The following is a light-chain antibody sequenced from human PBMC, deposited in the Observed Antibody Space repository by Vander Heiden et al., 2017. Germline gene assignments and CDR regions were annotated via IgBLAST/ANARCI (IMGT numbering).Light chain of an antibody. J-gene: IGKJ2*01. CDR2: DAS. Sequence: TQMSLSSSPLSPSVGDRVTITCQASQDIATYVIWFQQKSGKAPKALIYDASSLETGISSRFSGSKTGTEFTFIISGLQPEDFATYYCQQYYLPPYTFGQGTKLEIK. CDR1: QDIATY. V-gene: IGKV1-33*01. CDR3: QQYYLPPYT.